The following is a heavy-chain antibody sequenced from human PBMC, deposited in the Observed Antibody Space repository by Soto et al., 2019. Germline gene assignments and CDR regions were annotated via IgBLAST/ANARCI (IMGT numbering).Heavy chain of an antibody. CDR3: ARQQQLDNFDY. V-gene: IGHV4-39*01. CDR2: IYYSGST. CDR1: GGSISSSSYY. Sequence: SETLSLTCTVSGGSISSSSYYWGWIRQPPGKGLEWIGSIYYSGSTYYNPSLKSRVTISVDTSKNQFSLKLSSVTAADTAVYYCARQQQLDNFDYWGQGTLVTVSS. J-gene: IGHJ4*02. D-gene: IGHD6-13*01.